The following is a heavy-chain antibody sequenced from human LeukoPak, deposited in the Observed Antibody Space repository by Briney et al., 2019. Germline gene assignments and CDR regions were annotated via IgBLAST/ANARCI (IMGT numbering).Heavy chain of an antibody. Sequence: GGSLRLSCAASGFTFGSYAMSWVRQAPGKGLEWVSTTLGSGDRVYYTDSVKGRFTLSRDNSKNALFLQMNSLTAEDTAVYCCVRDHVPVVGLRTTFEYWGQGTLVAVTS. D-gene: IGHD6-19*01. V-gene: IGHV3-23*01. J-gene: IGHJ4*02. CDR1: GFTFGSYA. CDR3: VRDHVPVVGLRTTFEY. CDR2: TLGSGDRV.